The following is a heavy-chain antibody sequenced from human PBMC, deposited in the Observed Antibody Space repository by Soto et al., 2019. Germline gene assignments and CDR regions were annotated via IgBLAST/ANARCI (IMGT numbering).Heavy chain of an antibody. D-gene: IGHD3-3*01. CDR1: GGTFSSYA. CDR2: IIPIFGTA. J-gene: IGHJ6*02. Sequence: QVQLVQSGAEVKKPGSSVKVSCKASGGTFSSYAISWVRQAPGQGLEWMGGIIPIFGTANYAQKFQGRVTITADECASRAYVELSSRRSEDTAVYYCARVVTIFGVVPHYYYGMDVWGQGTTVTVSS. CDR3: ARVVTIFGVVPHYYYGMDV. V-gene: IGHV1-69*12.